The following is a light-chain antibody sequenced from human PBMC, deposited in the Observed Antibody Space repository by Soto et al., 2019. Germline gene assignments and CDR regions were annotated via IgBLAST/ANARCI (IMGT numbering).Light chain of an antibody. CDR2: GAS. Sequence: EIVLTQSPATVSVSPGERVTLSCRASQSLDINLAWYQQKPGQAPRLLIYGASTRATGIPARFSGSGSGTDFTLTISSLEPEDFAVYYCQQRSNWPTWTFGQGTKVDIX. J-gene: IGKJ1*01. CDR3: QQRSNWPTWT. V-gene: IGKV3-11*01. CDR1: QSLDIN.